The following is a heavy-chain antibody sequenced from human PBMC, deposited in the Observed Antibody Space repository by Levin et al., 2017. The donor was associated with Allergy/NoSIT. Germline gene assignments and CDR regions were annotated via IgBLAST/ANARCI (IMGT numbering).Heavy chain of an antibody. V-gene: IGHV4-59*01. CDR3: ARAIYDSSAYYRKHYFDY. CDR2: IYYSGST. CDR1: GGSISTYY. Sequence: SQTLSLTCTVSGGSISTYYWSWIRQPPGKGLEWIGYIYYSGSTNYNPSLKSRVTISVDTSKKQFSLKLSSVTAADTAVYYCARAIYDSSAYYRKHYFDYWGQGTLVTVSS. J-gene: IGHJ4*02. D-gene: IGHD3-22*01.